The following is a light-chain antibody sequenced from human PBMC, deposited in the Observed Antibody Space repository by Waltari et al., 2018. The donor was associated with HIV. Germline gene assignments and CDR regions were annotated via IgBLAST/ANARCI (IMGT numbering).Light chain of an antibody. CDR1: RSAVGAYNY. J-gene: IGLJ2*01. Sequence: QSALTQPSSVSGSPGQTVTISCTGTRSAVGAYNYVSWYQQHPGNAPKPMLYDVSKRPSGVPDRFSGSKSGNTASLTISGRQAEDEADYYCCSYAGSYTLRVFGGGTKLTVL. CDR3: CSYAGSYTLRV. V-gene: IGLV2-11*01. CDR2: DVS.